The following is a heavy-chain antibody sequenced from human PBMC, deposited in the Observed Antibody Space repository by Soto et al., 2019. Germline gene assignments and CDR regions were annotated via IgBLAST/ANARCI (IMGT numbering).Heavy chain of an antibody. J-gene: IGHJ5*02. V-gene: IGHV6-1*01. CDR1: GDSVSSNSAA. CDR3: ARELPKVPAAIGWFDP. CDR2: TYYRSKWYN. D-gene: IGHD2-2*02. Sequence: PSQTLSLTCAISGDSVSSNSAAWNWIRQSPSRGLEWLGRTYYRSKWYNDYAVSVKSRITINPDTSKNQFSLQLNSVTPEDTAVYYCARELPKVPAAIGWFDPWGQGTLVTVSS.